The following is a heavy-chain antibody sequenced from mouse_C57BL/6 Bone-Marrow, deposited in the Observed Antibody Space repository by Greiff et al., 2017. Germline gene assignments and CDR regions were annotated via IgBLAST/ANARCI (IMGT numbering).Heavy chain of an antibody. J-gene: IGHJ1*03. CDR1: GFSLSTFGMG. V-gene: IGHV8-8*01. CDR2: IWWDDAK. Sequence: QVTLKVSGPGILQPSPTLSLTCSFSGFSLSTFGMGVGWIRPPSGKGLEWLAHIWWDDAKYYNPALKSRLTISKDTSKNQVFLKIANVDTADTATYYCARIENYYGSSPCHWYFDVWGTGTTVTVSS. CDR3: ARIENYYGSSPCHWYFDV. D-gene: IGHD1-1*01.